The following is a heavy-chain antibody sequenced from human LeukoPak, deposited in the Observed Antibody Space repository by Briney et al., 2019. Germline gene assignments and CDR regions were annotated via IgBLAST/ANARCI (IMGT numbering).Heavy chain of an antibody. V-gene: IGHV4-39*07. J-gene: IGHJ4*02. CDR1: GGSISSSSYY. CDR3: ARDPVVPAATQPDY. CDR2: IYYSGST. Sequence: SETLSLTCTVSGGSISSSSYYWGWIRQPPGKGLEWIGSIYYSGSTYYNPSLKSRATISVDTSKNQFSLKLSSVTAADTAVYYCARDPVVPAATQPDYWGQGTLVTVSS. D-gene: IGHD2-2*01.